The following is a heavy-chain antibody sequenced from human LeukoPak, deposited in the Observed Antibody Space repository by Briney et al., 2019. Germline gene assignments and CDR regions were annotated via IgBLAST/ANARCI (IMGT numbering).Heavy chain of an antibody. V-gene: IGHV4-59*08. CDR3: ARYWSRFDY. D-gene: IGHD1-1*01. CDR1: GGSISSYY. Sequence: PSETLSLTCTVSGGSISSYYWSWIRQPPGKGLEWIGYIYYSGTTNYNPSLKSRVTISVDTSKNQFSLKLSSVTVADTAVYFCARYWSRFDYWGQGTLVTVSS. J-gene: IGHJ4*02. CDR2: IYYSGTT.